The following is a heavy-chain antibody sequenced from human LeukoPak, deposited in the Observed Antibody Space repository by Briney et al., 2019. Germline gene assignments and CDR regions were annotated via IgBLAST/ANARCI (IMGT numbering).Heavy chain of an antibody. CDR3: VRDHLWSFDI. D-gene: IGHD2-21*01. CDR1: GFTFSIYS. J-gene: IGHJ3*02. CDR2: ITSSGTTI. V-gene: IGHV3-48*04. Sequence: GGSLRLPCAASGFTFSIYSMNWVRQAPGKGPEWVSYITSSGTTIYYADSVKGRFTISRDDAKNSLYLQMNSLRADDTAVYYCVRDHLWSFDIWGQGTVVTVSS.